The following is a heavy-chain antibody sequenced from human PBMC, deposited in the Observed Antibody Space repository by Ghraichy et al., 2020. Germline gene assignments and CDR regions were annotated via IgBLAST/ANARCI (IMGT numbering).Heavy chain of an antibody. CDR2: IYTSGST. CDR1: GGSISSGSYY. J-gene: IGHJ6*03. CDR3: AREGYYDFWSGGADYYYYYMDV. V-gene: IGHV4-61*02. D-gene: IGHD3-3*01. Sequence: SETLSLTCTVSGGSISSGSYYWSWIRQPAGKGLEWIGRIYTSGSTNYNPSLKSRVTISVDTSKNQFSLKLSSVTAADTAVYYCAREGYYDFWSGGADYYYYYMDVWGKGTTVTVSS.